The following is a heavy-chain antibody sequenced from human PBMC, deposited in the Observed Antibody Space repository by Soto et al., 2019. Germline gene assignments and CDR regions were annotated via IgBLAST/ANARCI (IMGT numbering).Heavy chain of an antibody. Sequence: QVQLVESGGGVVQPGRSLTLSCVASGFTFTSHGMHWVRQAPGKGLEWVAVIWYDGSNRQYADSVKGRFTISRDNSKNTLYLQMNSLRVEDTAVYYCARHMASRYCSGSACYVGNWFDPWGQGTLVTVSS. D-gene: IGHD2-15*01. J-gene: IGHJ5*02. CDR3: ARHMASRYCSGSACYVGNWFDP. CDR2: IWYDGSNR. V-gene: IGHV3-33*01. CDR1: GFTFTSHG.